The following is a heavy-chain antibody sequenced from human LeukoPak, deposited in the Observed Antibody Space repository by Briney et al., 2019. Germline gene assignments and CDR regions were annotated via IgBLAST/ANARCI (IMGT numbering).Heavy chain of an antibody. CDR2: MNPNSGNT. D-gene: IGHD5-24*01. CDR3: ARVKPWDGYNPYYFDY. V-gene: IGHV1-8*03. CDR1: GYTFTSYD. Sequence: GASVKVSCKASGYTFTSYDINWVRQATGQGLGWMGWMNPNSGNTGYAQKFQGRVTITRNTSISTAYMELSSLRSEDTAVYYCARVKPWDGYNPYYFDYWGQGTLVTVSS. J-gene: IGHJ4*02.